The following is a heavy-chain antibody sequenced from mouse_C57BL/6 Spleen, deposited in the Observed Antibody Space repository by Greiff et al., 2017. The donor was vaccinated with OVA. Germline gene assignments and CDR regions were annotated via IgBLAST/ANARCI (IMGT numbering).Heavy chain of an antibody. CDR1: GFTFSDYY. V-gene: IGHV5-16*01. J-gene: IGHJ2*01. Sequence: EVQLMESEGGLVQPGSSMKLSCTASGFTFSDYYMAWVRQVPEKGLEWVANINHDGSSTPYLDPLKSRFTISRDNAKNMLYLQMSSLKSEDTAAYCCARAPDVYFDYWGQGTTLTVSS. CDR2: INHDGSST. CDR3: ARAPDVYFDY.